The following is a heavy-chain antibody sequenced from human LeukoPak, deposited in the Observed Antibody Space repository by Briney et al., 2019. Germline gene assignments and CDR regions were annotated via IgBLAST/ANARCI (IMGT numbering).Heavy chain of an antibody. V-gene: IGHV3-30*01. CDR1: GFTFSSYA. CDR3: ARADYYDSSGYPDY. Sequence: GGSLRLSCAASGFTFSSYAMHWVRQAPGKGLEWVAVISYDGSNKYYADSAKGRFTISRDNSKNTLYLQMNSLRAEDTAVYYCARADYYDSSGYPDYWGQGTLVTVSS. J-gene: IGHJ4*02. CDR2: ISYDGSNK. D-gene: IGHD3-22*01.